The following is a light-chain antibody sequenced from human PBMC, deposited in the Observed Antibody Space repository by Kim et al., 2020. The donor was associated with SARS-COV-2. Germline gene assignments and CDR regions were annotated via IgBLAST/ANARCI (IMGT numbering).Light chain of an antibody. V-gene: IGLV3-10*01. CDR2: EDS. J-gene: IGLJ2*01. CDR1: ALPKKY. Sequence: SYELTHPPSVSVSPGQTARITCSGDALPKKYAYWYQQKSGQAPVLVIYEDSKRPSGIPERFSGSSSGTMATLTISGAQVEDEADYYCYSTDSSGNHRVFGGGTQLTVL. CDR3: YSTDSSGNHRV.